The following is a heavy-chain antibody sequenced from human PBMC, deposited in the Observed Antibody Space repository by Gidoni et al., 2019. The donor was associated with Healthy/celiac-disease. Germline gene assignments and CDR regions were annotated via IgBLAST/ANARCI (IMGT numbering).Heavy chain of an antibody. CDR1: SSYG. CDR2: ISYDGSNK. CDR3: AKDPGIAVALGDYYGMDV. D-gene: IGHD6-19*01. Sequence: SSYGMHWVRQAPGKGLEWVAVISYDGSNKYYADSVKGRFTISRDNSKNTLDLQMNSLRAEDTAVYYCAKDPGIAVALGDYYGMDVWGQGTTVTVSS. J-gene: IGHJ6*02. V-gene: IGHV3-30*18.